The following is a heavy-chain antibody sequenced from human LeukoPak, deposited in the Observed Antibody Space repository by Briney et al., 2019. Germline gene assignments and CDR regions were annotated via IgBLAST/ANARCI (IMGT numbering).Heavy chain of an antibody. V-gene: IGHV3-23*01. CDR3: AKRFVVAATISYYYYGMDV. Sequence: GGSLRLSCAASGFTFSSYAMSWVRQAPGKGLEWVSAISGSGGSTYYADSVKGRFTISRDNSKNTLYLQMNSLRAEDTAVYYCAKRFVVAATISYYYYGMDVCGQGTTVTVSS. CDR1: GFTFSSYA. CDR2: ISGSGGST. D-gene: IGHD2-15*01. J-gene: IGHJ6*02.